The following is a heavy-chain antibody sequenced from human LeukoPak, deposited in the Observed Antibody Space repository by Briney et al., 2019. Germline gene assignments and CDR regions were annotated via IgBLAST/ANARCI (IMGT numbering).Heavy chain of an antibody. Sequence: GGSLRLSCAASGFTFSDCCIMWVRQAPGKGLQWVSSITGSGGGTFYADSVKGRFIISRDNSKNTLYLQLNSLRVEDTAVYYCAKGRAAGAVDWFDPWGQGTLVTVSS. D-gene: IGHD6-13*01. V-gene: IGHV3-23*01. CDR2: ITGSGGGT. J-gene: IGHJ5*02. CDR1: GFTFSDCC. CDR3: AKGRAAGAVDWFDP.